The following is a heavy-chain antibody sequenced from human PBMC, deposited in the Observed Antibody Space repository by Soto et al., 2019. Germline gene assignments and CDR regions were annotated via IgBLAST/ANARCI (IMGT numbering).Heavy chain of an antibody. V-gene: IGHV4-4*07. CDR2: IYTSGST. CDR1: GGSISSYY. D-gene: IGHD2-15*01. J-gene: IGHJ3*02. Sequence: SETLSLTCTVSGGSISSYYWSWIRQPAGKGLEWIGRIYTSGSTNYNPSLKSRVTMSVDTSENQFSLKLSSVTAADTAVYYCAGTRVASDAFDIWGQGTMVTVSS. CDR3: AGTRVASDAFDI.